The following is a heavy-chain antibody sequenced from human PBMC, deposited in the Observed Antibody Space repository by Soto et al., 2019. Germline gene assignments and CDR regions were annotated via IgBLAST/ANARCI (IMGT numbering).Heavy chain of an antibody. CDR2: IYYSGST. CDR1: GGSISSSSYY. D-gene: IGHD2-2*01. J-gene: IGHJ4*02. V-gene: IGHV4-39*01. Sequence: PSETLSLTCTVSGGSISSSSYYWGWIRQPPGKGLEWIGSIYYSGSTYYNPSLKSRVTISVDTSKNQFSLKLSSVTAADTAVYYCASGTEWGYCSSTSCPFDYWGQGTLVTVSS. CDR3: ASGTEWGYCSSTSCPFDY.